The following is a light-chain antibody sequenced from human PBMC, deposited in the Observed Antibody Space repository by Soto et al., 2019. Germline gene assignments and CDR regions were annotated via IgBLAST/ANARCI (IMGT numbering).Light chain of an antibody. V-gene: IGLV2-11*01. Sequence: QSALTQPRSVSGSPGQSVTISCTGTSSDIGGSNYVSWYQHHPGKAPKLMIYDVSKRPSGVPGRFSGSKSGNTASLTISGLQAEDEADYYCCSYAGGFTWVFGGGTKLTVL. CDR2: DVS. CDR3: CSYAGGFTWV. J-gene: IGLJ3*02. CDR1: SSDIGGSNY.